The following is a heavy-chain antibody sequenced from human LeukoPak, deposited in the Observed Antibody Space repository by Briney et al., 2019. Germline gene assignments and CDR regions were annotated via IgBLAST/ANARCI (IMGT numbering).Heavy chain of an antibody. J-gene: IGHJ6*02. D-gene: IGHD1/OR15-1a*01. V-gene: IGHV3-73*01. CDR2: IRSKPNKYAT. CDR3: ASEQTYYFSLDV. Sequence: GGSLRLSCAASGFTFSGSAMHCVRLAPGKGLEWVGRIRSKPNKYATGFAASVKGRFTISRDDSKNMAYLQMNSLKIEDTAVYFCASEQTYYFSLDVWGQGTTVTVAS. CDR1: GFTFSGSA.